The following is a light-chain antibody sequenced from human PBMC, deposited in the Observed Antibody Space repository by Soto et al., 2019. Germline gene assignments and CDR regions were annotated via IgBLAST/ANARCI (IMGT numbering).Light chain of an antibody. CDR3: ATWDGSLPGEV. V-gene: IGLV1-51*01. CDR2: DNN. Sequence: QSVLTQSPSGSAAPGQKFPFSCSGSSSNIGNNYVSWYQQLPGTAPKLLIYDNNKRPSGIPDRFSGSKSGTSGTLDITGLQTGDEADYYCATWDGSLPGEVFGGGTKLTVL. CDR1: SSNIGNNY. J-gene: IGLJ2*01.